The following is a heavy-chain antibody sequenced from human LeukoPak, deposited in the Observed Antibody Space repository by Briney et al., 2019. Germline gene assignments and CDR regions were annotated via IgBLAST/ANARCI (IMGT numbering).Heavy chain of an antibody. CDR3: AKWEVVSYGFSYFDY. CDR2: VTSSGRNT. CDR1: GFTFNTYA. Sequence: GGSLRLSCSASGFTFNTYAMSWVRQGPGKGLEWVSTVTSSGRNTYYADSVKGRFTISRDNSKNTLYLQMNSLKVEDTAVYYCAKWEVVSYGFSYFDYWGQGKLVTVTA. J-gene: IGHJ4*02. V-gene: IGHV3-23*05. D-gene: IGHD5-18*01.